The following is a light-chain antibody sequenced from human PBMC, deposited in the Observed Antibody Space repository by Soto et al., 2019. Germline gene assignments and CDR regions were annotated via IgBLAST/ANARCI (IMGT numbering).Light chain of an antibody. CDR1: SSDVGGCHY. V-gene: IGLV2-14*03. J-gene: IGLJ1*01. CDR3: SSSTSRHIYV. CDR2: DVT. Sequence: QSLPSQPASVSGYPGQWSTISCPGTSSDVGGCHYVSWYQQHPGRAPKFIIYDVTNRPSGISNRVSGSKSGNSASLTTSGLQTEDEADYYCSSSTSRHIYVFGTGTKGPVL.